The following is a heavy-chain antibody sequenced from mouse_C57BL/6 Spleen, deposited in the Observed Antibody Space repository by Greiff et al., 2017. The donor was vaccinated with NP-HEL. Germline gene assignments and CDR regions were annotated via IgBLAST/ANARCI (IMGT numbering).Heavy chain of an antibody. V-gene: IGHV1-64*01. Sequence: QVQLQQPGAELVKPGASVKLSCKASGYTFTSYWMHWVKQRPGQGLEWIGMIHPNSGSTNYNEKFKSKATLTVDKSSSTAYMQLSSLTSEDSAVYDCALYDYDGTWFADWGQGTLVTVSA. CDR1: GYTFTSYW. J-gene: IGHJ3*01. CDR3: ALYDYDGTWFAD. CDR2: IHPNSGST. D-gene: IGHD2-4*01.